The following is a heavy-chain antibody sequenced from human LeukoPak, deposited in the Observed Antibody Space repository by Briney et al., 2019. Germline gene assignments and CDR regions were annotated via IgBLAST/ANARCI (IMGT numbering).Heavy chain of an antibody. CDR2: IIPILGIA. V-gene: IGHV1-69*04. CDR3: VTVTNGGGY. Sequence: SVRVSYKASVGTFSIYAISWVRQSPGQGREWMGRIIPILGIANYAQKFQGRVTITADKSTSTDYMELSSLRSEDTAVYYCVTVTNGGGYWGQGTLVTVSS. J-gene: IGHJ4*02. D-gene: IGHD4-17*01. CDR1: VGTFSIYA.